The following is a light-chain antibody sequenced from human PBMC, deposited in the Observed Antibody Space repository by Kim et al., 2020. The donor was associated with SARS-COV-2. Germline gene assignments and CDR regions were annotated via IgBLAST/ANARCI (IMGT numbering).Light chain of an antibody. CDR3: AAWDDSLSGLV. J-gene: IGLJ2*01. CDR2: RNN. CDR1: SSNIGSNY. Sequence: GRRVTISCSGSSSNIGSNYVYWYQQLPGTAPKLLIYRNNQRPSGVPDRFSGSKSGTSASLAISGLRSEDEADYYCAAWDDSLSGLVFGGGTQLTVL. V-gene: IGLV1-47*01.